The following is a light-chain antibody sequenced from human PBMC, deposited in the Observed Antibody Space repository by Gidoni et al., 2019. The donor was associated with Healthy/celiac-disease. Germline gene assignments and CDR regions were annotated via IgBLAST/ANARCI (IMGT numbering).Light chain of an antibody. CDR1: QSISSY. J-gene: IGKJ1*01. Sequence: DIQMTQSPSSSSASVGDRVTITCRASQSISSYLNWYQQKPGKATKLLIYAASSLQSGVPSRFSDSGSGTDFTLTSSSLQPEDFATYYCQQCYSTPWTFGQGTKVEIK. CDR2: AAS. V-gene: IGKV1-39*01. CDR3: QQCYSTPWT.